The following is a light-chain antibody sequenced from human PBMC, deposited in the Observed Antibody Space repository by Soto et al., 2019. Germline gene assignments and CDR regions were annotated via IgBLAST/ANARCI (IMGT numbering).Light chain of an antibody. CDR3: TSYTNTKTLVV. J-gene: IGLJ2*01. Sequence: QSVLTQPASVSGSPGQSITISCTGTSSDVGGYNYVSWYQQYPGKVPKVIIYEVSNRPSGVSNRFSGSKSGNTASLTISGLQAEDEADYYCTSYTNTKTLVVFGGGTKLTVL. V-gene: IGLV2-14*01. CDR1: SSDVGGYNY. CDR2: EVS.